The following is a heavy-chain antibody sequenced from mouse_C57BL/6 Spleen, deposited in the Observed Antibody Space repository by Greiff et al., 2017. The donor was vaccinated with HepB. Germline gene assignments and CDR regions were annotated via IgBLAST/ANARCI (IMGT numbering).Heavy chain of an antibody. D-gene: IGHD1-1*01. Sequence: VKLQESGADLVKPGASVKLSCTASGFTFTSYWMHWVNQRPGQGLEWIGYINPSSGYTKYNQKFKDKATFTADKSSSTAYMQLSSLTYEDSAIYYCARSGNYYGSHWFAYWGQGTLVTVSA. CDR1: GFTFTSYW. CDR3: ARSGNYYGSHWFAY. V-gene: IGHV1-7*01. CDR2: INPSSGYT. J-gene: IGHJ3*01.